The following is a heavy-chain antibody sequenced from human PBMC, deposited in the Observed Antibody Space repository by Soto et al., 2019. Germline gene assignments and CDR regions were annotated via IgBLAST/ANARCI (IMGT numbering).Heavy chain of an antibody. Sequence: PGGSLRLSCASSGFTFASYNMLWVRQAPGKGLEWVASISHDSEYIYHADSVKGRFTVSRDNAKNSVFLEMTILRDEDTAVYYCARGGIDERQPDGDFDHYFLMDFRAHGTRVTLSS. CDR3: ARGGIDERQPDGDFDHYFLMDF. J-gene: IGHJ6*02. D-gene: IGHD3-3*01. V-gene: IGHV3-21*01. CDR1: GFTFASYN. CDR2: ISHDSEYI.